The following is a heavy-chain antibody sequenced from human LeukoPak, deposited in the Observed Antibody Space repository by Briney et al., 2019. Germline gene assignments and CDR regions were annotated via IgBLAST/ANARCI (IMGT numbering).Heavy chain of an antibody. Sequence: SGGSLRLSCAASGFTFSSYSMNWVRQAPGKGLEWVSSISTTSNYIYYADSVKGRFTISRDSAKNSLYLQMNSLRAEDTAVYYCARDRSGYTFDDWGQGTLVTVSS. CDR1: GFTFSSYS. V-gene: IGHV3-21*01. D-gene: IGHD5-18*01. J-gene: IGHJ4*02. CDR2: ISTTSNYI. CDR3: ARDRSGYTFDD.